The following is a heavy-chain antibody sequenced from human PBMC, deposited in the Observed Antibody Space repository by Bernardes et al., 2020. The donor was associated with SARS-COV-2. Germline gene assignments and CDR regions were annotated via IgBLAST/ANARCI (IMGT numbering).Heavy chain of an antibody. CDR1: GLVFSNTD. D-gene: IGHD3-22*01. Sequence: GGSLRLSCRASGLVFSNTDMAWVRQAPGKGLEWVATISAIRNTTYADPVQGRFIISRDDANNAIYLQMNSLRAEDTATYFCATELQYDNLHWGQGTRVTVSS. CDR3: ATELQYDNLH. V-gene: IGHV3-53*01. CDR2: ISAIRNT. J-gene: IGHJ4*02.